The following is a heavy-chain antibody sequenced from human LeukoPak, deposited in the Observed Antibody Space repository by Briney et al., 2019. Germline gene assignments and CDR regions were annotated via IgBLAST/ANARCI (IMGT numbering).Heavy chain of an antibody. CDR3: AKDGVWFGEPFDY. Sequence: GGSLRLSCAASGFTFSSYAMSWVRQAPGKGLEWVSAISGSGGSTYYADSVKGRFTISRDNSKDTLYLQMNSLRAEDTAVYYCAKDGVWFGEPFDYWGQGTLVTVSS. V-gene: IGHV3-23*01. CDR1: GFTFSSYA. J-gene: IGHJ4*02. D-gene: IGHD3-10*01. CDR2: ISGSGGST.